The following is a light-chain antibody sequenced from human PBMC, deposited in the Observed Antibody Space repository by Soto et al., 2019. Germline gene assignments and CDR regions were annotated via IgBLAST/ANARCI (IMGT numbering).Light chain of an antibody. CDR3: QAWDSSTYV. CDR1: KLGDKY. V-gene: IGLV3-1*01. Sequence: SYELTQPPSVSVSPGQTASITCSGDKLGDKYAFWYQQKPGQSPVLAIYQDTKRPSGIPERFSGSNSGNTATLTISGTQAMDEADYFCQAWDSSTYVFGTGTKVTVL. CDR2: QDT. J-gene: IGLJ1*01.